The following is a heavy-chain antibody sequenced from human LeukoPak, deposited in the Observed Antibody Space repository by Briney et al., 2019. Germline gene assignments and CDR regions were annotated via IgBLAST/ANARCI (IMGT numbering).Heavy chain of an antibody. CDR3: ARNLDFDYYYMDV. D-gene: IGHD3-3*01. Sequence: SETLSLTCTVSGGSISSSSYYWGWIRQPPGKGLEWIGSIYYSGSTYYNPSLKSRVTISVDRSKNQFSLKLSSVTAADTAVYYCARNLDFDYYYMDVWGKGTTVTVSS. CDR2: IYYSGST. V-gene: IGHV4-39*07. J-gene: IGHJ6*03. CDR1: GGSISSSSYY.